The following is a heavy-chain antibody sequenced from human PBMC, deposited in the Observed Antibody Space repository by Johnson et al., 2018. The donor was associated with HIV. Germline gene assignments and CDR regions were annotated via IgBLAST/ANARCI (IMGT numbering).Heavy chain of an antibody. CDR3: TRRSPYDAFDI. J-gene: IGHJ3*02. CDR2: VYSGRTT. CDR1: GFTVSSNY. V-gene: IGHV3-66*02. Sequence: EMQLVESGGGLVQPGGSLRLSCAASGFTVSSNYMSWVRQAPGQGLESVSVVYSGRTTHYADSVKGRSTISRDNSKNTRYLQMNSLRAEDTAVYYCTRRSPYDAFDIWGQGTMVTVSA.